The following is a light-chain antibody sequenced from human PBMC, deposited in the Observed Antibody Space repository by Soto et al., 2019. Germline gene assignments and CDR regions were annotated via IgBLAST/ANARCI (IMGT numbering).Light chain of an antibody. CDR3: QQRTSWPAGT. CDR2: AAS. J-gene: IGKJ3*01. Sequence: DNKMTQSPSSLSASLGERVNITSRESKSISNYLNWYQQKPGKAPKLLIYAASSLQSGVPSRFSGSGSGTDFTLTISSLEPEDFAIYYCQQRTSWPAGTFGPGTKVDI. V-gene: IGKV1-39*01. CDR1: KSISNY.